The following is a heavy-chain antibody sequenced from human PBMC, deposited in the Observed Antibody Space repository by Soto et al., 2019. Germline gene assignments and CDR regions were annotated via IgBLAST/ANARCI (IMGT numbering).Heavy chain of an antibody. J-gene: IGHJ4*02. D-gene: IGHD4-17*01. CDR2: IIAVFGTA. CDR1: GGTFRRYT. V-gene: IGHV1-69*06. CDR3: ARVLPTDSGDYGNYFDY. Sequence: QVQLVQSGAEAKKPGSSVKVSCKVSGGTFRRYTINWVRQAPGQGLEWMGGIIAVFGTATYAQKFQGRVTITADKSTSTAYMELISLRSEDTAMYYCARVLPTDSGDYGNYFDYWGQGTLVTVSS.